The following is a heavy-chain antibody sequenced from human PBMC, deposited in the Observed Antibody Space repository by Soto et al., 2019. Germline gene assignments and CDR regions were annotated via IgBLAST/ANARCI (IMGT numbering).Heavy chain of an antibody. CDR3: ARVVSGYYDFWSGGGIGLDY. Sequence: GGSLRLSCAASGFTFSTYAMSWVRQAPGKGLEWVANIKQDGSEKYYVDSVKGRFTISRDNAKNSLYLQMNSLRAEDTAVYYCARVVSGYYDFWSGGGIGLDYWGQGTLVTVSS. CDR2: IKQDGSEK. V-gene: IGHV3-7*03. CDR1: GFTFSTYA. J-gene: IGHJ4*02. D-gene: IGHD3-3*01.